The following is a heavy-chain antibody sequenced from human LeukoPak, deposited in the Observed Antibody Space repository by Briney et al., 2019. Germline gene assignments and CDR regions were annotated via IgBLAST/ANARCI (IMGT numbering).Heavy chain of an antibody. CDR3: ASSPVVPAAIEGGYYYYGMDG. CDR1: GYTLTELS. J-gene: IGHJ6*02. V-gene: IGHV1-24*01. D-gene: IGHD2-2*02. Sequence: EASVKVSCKVSGYTLTELSMHWVRQAPGKGLEWMGGIDPEDGETIYAQKFQGRVTMTRNTSISTAYMELSSLRSEDTAVYYCASSPVVPAAIEGGYYYYGMDGWGQGTTVTVAS. CDR2: IDPEDGET.